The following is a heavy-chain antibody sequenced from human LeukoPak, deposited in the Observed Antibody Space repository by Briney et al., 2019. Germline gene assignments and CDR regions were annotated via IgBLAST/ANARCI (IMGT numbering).Heavy chain of an antibody. Sequence: ASVNVSCKASGYTFTSYAMHWVRQAPGQRLEWMGWINAGNGNTKYSQKFQGRVTITRDTSASTAYMELSSLRSEDTAVFYCAKVNGDNTFDYWGQGTLVTVSS. D-gene: IGHD7-27*01. CDR1: GYTFTSYA. CDR2: INAGNGNT. V-gene: IGHV1-3*01. J-gene: IGHJ4*02. CDR3: AKVNGDNTFDY.